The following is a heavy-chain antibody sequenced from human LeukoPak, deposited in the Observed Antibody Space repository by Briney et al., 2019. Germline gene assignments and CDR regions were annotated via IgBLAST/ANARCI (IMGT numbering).Heavy chain of an antibody. D-gene: IGHD6-6*01. Sequence: PSETLSLTCAVYGGSFSRYYWSWIRQPPGKGLEWIGEINHSGSTNYNPSLKSRVTISVDTSKNQFSLKLSSVTAADTAVYYCARGLKAARPFDYWGQGTLVTVSS. CDR3: ARGLKAARPFDY. CDR2: INHSGST. J-gene: IGHJ4*02. V-gene: IGHV4-34*01. CDR1: GGSFSRYY.